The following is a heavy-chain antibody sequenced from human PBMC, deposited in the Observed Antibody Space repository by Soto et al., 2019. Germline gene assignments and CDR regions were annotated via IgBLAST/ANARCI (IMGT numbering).Heavy chain of an antibody. CDR2: ISYGGDNK. J-gene: IGHJ4*02. D-gene: IGHD6-13*01. Sequence: QVQLVESGGGVVQPGRSLRLSCAASGFIFSDYAMHWVRQAPGKGLEWVAVISYGGDNKYYADSVRGRFAISRDNLENTLDLQMNSLNTEDTAVYHCAKARHSTSWYGLEADFWGQGTLVTVSS. V-gene: IGHV3-30*09. CDR1: GFIFSDYA. CDR3: AKARHSTSWYGLEADF.